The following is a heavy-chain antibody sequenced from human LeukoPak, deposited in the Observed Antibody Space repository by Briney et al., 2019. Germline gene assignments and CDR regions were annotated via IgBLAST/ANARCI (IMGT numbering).Heavy chain of an antibody. CDR2: ISSSSSYI. D-gene: IGHD1-26*01. Sequence: GGSLILSCAASGFTFSSYSMNLVRQAPGKGLEWVSSISSSSSYIYYADTVKDRSTIARDNVKNSLYQQMNSLRLEDTTVYYCARALPSPLYSGSYADAFDIWGQGTMVTVSS. J-gene: IGHJ3*02. V-gene: IGHV3-21*01. CDR1: GFTFSSYS. CDR3: ARALPSPLYSGSYADAFDI.